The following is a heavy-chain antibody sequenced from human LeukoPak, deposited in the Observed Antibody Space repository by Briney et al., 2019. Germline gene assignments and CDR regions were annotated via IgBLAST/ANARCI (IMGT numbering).Heavy chain of an antibody. V-gene: IGHV3-30*04. CDR3: ARDLKNYYGSSGYYYFNY. J-gene: IGHJ4*02. CDR1: GFTFSSYA. Sequence: QPGGSLRLSCAASGFTFSSYALNWVRQAPGKGLEWVAVISYDGSNKYYADSVKGRFTISRDNSKNTLYLQMNSLRAEDTAVYYCARDLKNYYGSSGYYYFNYWGQGTLVTVSS. D-gene: IGHD3-22*01. CDR2: ISYDGSNK.